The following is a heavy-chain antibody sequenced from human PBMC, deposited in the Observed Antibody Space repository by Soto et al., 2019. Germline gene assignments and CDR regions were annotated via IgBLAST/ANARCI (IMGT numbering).Heavy chain of an antibody. CDR2: IYYSGST. J-gene: IGHJ4*02. CDR3: ARVRLGIAARPFDY. V-gene: IGHV4-61*01. D-gene: IGHD6-6*01. Sequence: SETLSLTCTVSGGSVSIGSYYWSCIRQPPGKGLEWIGYIYYSGSTNYNPSLKSRVTISVDTSKNQFSLKLSSVTAADTAVYYCARVRLGIAARPFDYWGQGTLVTVSS. CDR1: GGSVSIGSYY.